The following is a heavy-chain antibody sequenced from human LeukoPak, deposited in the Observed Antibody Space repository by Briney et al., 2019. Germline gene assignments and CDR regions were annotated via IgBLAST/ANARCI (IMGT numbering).Heavy chain of an antibody. CDR2: IYTSGST. CDR3: ASSPLGSSWAYLNY. J-gene: IGHJ4*02. CDR1: GGSISSYY. D-gene: IGHD6-13*01. Sequence: SETLSLTCTVSGGSISSYYWSWIRQPAGKGLEWIGRIYTSGSTNYNPSLKSRAIMSVDTSKNQFSLKLSSVTAADTAVYYCASSPLGSSWAYLNYWGQGTLVTVSS. V-gene: IGHV4-4*07.